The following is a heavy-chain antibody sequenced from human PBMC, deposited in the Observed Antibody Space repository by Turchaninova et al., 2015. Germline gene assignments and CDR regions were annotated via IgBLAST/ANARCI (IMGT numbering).Heavy chain of an antibody. CDR3: STDQTDYGSGKGGLDV. CDR2: IANSGST. CDR1: GYAINNSVHD. Sequence: QVQLPESGPGLLKPSPTLHLPCTSPGYAINNSVHDCTGIRQRPGKGLEWIGHIANSGSTSYNPSLKSRLIISLDKSENQFSLKMTSVTAADTAVYYCSTDQTDYGSGKGGLDVWGQGTTVTVSS. J-gene: IGHJ6*02. D-gene: IGHD3-10*01. V-gene: IGHV4-31*03.